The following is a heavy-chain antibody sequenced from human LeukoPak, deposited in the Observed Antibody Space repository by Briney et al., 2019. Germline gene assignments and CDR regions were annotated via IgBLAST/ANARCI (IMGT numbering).Heavy chain of an antibody. CDR2: ISPDSGGT. CDR3: ARDSIRGVRLLDY. J-gene: IGHJ4*02. CDR1: GYTFTDSY. D-gene: IGHD3-3*01. Sequence: ASVKVSCKASGYTFTDSYMDWVRQAPGQGPEWMGWISPDSGGTNYAQKFQGRVTVTGDSSITTVYMELSGLRSDDTAVYYCARDSIRGVRLLDYWGQGTLVTVSS. V-gene: IGHV1-2*02.